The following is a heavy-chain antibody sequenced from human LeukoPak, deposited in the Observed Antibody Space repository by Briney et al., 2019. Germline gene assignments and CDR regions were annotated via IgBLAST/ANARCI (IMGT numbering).Heavy chain of an antibody. CDR2: IRSKAYGGTT. V-gene: IGHV3-49*03. Sequence: GGSLRLSCTASGFTFGDYAMSWFRQAPGKGLEWVGFIRSKAYGGTTEYAASVKGRFTISRDDSKSIAYLQMNSLKTEDTAVYYCAREGRYYGSGSYPANYYYYYGMDVWGQGTTVTVSS. D-gene: IGHD3-10*01. CDR3: AREGRYYGSGSYPANYYYYYGMDV. CDR1: GFTFGDYA. J-gene: IGHJ6*02.